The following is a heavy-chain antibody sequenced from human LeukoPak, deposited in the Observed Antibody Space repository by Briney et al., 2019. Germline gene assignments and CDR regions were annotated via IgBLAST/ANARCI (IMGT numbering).Heavy chain of an antibody. V-gene: IGHV4-34*01. Sequence: SETLSLTCAVYGGSFSGYYWSWIRQPPGKGLEWIGEINHSGSTNYNPSLKSRVTISVDASKNHFSLKLSSVTAADTAVYYCATPWHSSGWYDWFDPWGQGTLVTVSA. J-gene: IGHJ5*02. CDR2: INHSGST. CDR1: GGSFSGYY. D-gene: IGHD6-19*01. CDR3: ATPWHSSGWYDWFDP.